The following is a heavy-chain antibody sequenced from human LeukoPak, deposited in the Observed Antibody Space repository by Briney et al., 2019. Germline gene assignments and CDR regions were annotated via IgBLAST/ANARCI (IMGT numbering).Heavy chain of an antibody. CDR2: ISGSGGST. V-gene: IGHV3-23*01. CDR1: GFTFSSYA. D-gene: IGHD2-2*01. CDR3: AKTGEGHVVPAAFFDY. Sequence: GGSLRLSCAASGFTFSSYAMSWVRQAPGKGLEWVSAISGSGGSTYYADSVKGRFTISRDNSKNTLYLQMNSLRAEDTAVYYCAKTGEGHVVPAAFFDYWGQGNLVTVSS. J-gene: IGHJ4*02.